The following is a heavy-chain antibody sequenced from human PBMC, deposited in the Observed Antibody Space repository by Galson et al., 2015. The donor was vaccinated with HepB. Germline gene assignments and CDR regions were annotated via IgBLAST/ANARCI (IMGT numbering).Heavy chain of an antibody. D-gene: IGHD6-13*01. CDR2: IHGGNNR. V-gene: IGHV3-53*01. CDR3: AQLGTGY. Sequence: SLRLSCAASGFSIRSHYMNWVRQAPGKGLEWVSVIHGGNNRYYADSGKGRITISRDDSINTLFLQMNSLRVEDTAVYYCAQLGTGYWGQGTLVTVSS. J-gene: IGHJ4*02. CDR1: GFSIRSHY.